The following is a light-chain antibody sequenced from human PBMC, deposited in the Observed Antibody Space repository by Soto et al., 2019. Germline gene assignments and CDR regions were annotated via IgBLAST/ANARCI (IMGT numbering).Light chain of an antibody. CDR3: QQCGSSPIT. CDR1: QSVSGSY. V-gene: IGKV3-20*01. Sequence: EIVLTQSPGTLSLSPGETATLSCRASQSVSGSYLAWYQHKPGQAPRLLIYGASSRATGIPDRFSGSGSGTDFTLTISRLESEDFAVYYCQQCGSSPITFGQGTRLEIK. J-gene: IGKJ5*01. CDR2: GAS.